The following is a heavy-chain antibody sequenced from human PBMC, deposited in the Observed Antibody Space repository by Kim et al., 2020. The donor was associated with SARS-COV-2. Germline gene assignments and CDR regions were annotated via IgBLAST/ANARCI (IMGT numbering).Heavy chain of an antibody. J-gene: IGHJ6*02. CDR2: INPSSGGT. CDR1: GYSFTDYF. V-gene: IGHV1-2*06. Sequence: ASVKVSCKASGYSFTDYFIHWVRQAPGQRPEWLGRINPSSGGTNYAQKFQGRVTMTRDATITTAYLELSGLRSDDTARYYCARTPVSVVRGVGIIPAGTVNTLDVWGQGITVTVS. D-gene: IGHD3-10*01. CDR3: ARTPVSVVRGVGIIPAGTVNTLDV.